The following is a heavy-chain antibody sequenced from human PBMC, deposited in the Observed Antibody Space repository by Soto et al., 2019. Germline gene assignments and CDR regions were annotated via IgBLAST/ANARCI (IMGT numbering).Heavy chain of an antibody. D-gene: IGHD6-19*01. V-gene: IGHV3-23*01. J-gene: IGHJ6*02. CDR2: ISGSGGST. CDR1: GFTFSSYA. CDR3: ARPLVAPVAGPYYYGMDV. Sequence: GGSLRLSCAASGFTFSSYAMSWVRQAPGKGLEWVSAISGSGGSTYYADSVKGRFTISRDNSKNTLYLQMNSLRAEDTAVYYCARPLVAPVAGPYYYGMDVWGQGTTVTVSS.